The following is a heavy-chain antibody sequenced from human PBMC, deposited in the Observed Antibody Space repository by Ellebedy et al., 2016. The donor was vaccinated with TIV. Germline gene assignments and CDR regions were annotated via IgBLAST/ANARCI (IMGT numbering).Heavy chain of an antibody. Sequence: GESLKISCAASGFTFSSYSMNWVRQAPGKGLEWVSYISSNSGDIFYADSVKGRFTISRDNAKNSLYLQMNSLRDEDTAVYDCARDRVSTVTYFDYWGQGTLVTVSS. J-gene: IGHJ4*02. V-gene: IGHV3-48*02. CDR2: ISSNSGDI. CDR3: ARDRVSTVTYFDY. D-gene: IGHD4-17*01. CDR1: GFTFSSYS.